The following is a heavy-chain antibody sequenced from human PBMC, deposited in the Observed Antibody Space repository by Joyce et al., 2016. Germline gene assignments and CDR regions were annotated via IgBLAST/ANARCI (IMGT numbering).Heavy chain of an antibody. CDR2: IRTKTYGGTA. D-gene: IGHD6-19*01. V-gene: IGHV3-49*03. J-gene: IGHJ4*02. Sequence: EVQLVESGGDLVQPGRSLRLSCTTSGFTFASFAMSWFRPATGKGREGVGWIRTKTYGGTAEDAAPVKGRFTISKDDSKSAVALVMDSLESEDTATYYCTRNHFVQWLIPDNWGQGTLVSVSS. CDR1: GFTFASFA. CDR3: TRNHFVQWLIPDN.